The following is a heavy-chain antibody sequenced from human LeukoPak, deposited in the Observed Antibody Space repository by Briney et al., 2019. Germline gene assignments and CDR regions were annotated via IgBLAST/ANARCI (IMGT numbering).Heavy chain of an antibody. Sequence: SETLSLTCAVYGGSFSGYYWSWIRQPPGKGLEWIGEINHSGSNNYNPSLKSRVTISVDTSKNQFSLKLSSVTAADTAVYYCARGGESYYYDSSGYAPPDYWGQGTLVTVSS. V-gene: IGHV4-34*01. CDR1: GGSFSGYY. D-gene: IGHD3-22*01. CDR2: INHSGSN. J-gene: IGHJ4*02. CDR3: ARGGESYYYDSSGYAPPDY.